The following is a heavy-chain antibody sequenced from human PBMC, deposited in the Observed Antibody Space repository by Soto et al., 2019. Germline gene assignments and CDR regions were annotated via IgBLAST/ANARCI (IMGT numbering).Heavy chain of an antibody. J-gene: IGHJ3*02. V-gene: IGHV2-5*02. CDR1: GFSLSTSGVG. CDR3: AHRQGCDCCIDAFDI. D-gene: IGHD2-21*02. CDR2: IYWDDDK. Sequence: QITLKESGPTLVKPTQTLTLTCTFSGFSLSTSGVGVGWIRQPPGKALEWLALIYWDDDKRYSPSLKSRLTITKDTSKNQVVLTMTNMDPVDTATYYCAHRQGCDCCIDAFDIWGQGTMVTVSS.